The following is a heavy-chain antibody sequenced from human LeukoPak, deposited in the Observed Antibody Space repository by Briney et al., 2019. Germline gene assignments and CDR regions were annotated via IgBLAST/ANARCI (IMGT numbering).Heavy chain of an antibody. V-gene: IGHV4-61*01. J-gene: IGHJ4*02. CDR3: ARDGAVTY. Sequence: SETLSLTRTVSGGSVSSGNYYWSWIRQPPGKGLEWIGYIYYSGSTNYNPSLKSRVTISVDTSNNQFSLKLSSVTAADTAVYYCARDGAVTYWGQGTLVTVSS. CDR1: GGSVSSGNYY. CDR2: IYYSGST. D-gene: IGHD4-17*01.